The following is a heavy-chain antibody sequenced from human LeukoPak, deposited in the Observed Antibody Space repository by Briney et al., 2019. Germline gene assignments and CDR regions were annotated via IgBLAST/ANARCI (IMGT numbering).Heavy chain of an antibody. V-gene: IGHV4-39*07. CDR3: ARDYGGNSLPQH. CDR2: IYYSGST. Sequence: PSETLSLTCTVSGGSISSSSYYWGWIRQPPGKGLEWIGSIYYSGSTYYNPSLKSRVTISVDTSKNQISLKLSSVTAADTAVYYYARDYGGNSLPQHWGQGTLVTVSS. CDR1: GGSISSSSYY. D-gene: IGHD4-23*01. J-gene: IGHJ1*01.